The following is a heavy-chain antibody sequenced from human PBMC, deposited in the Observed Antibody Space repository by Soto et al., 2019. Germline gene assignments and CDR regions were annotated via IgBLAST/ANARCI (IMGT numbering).Heavy chain of an antibody. D-gene: IGHD2-2*01. J-gene: IGHJ6*03. CDR1: GGSISSYY. V-gene: IGHV4-59*01. CDR2: IYYSGST. Sequence: SETLSLTCTVSGGSISSYYWSWIRQPPGKGLEWIGYIYYSGSTNYNPSLKSRVTISVDTSKNQFSLKLSSVTAADTAVYYCAREYCSSTSCYASYYYMDVWGKGTRSPSP. CDR3: AREYCSSTSCYASYYYMDV.